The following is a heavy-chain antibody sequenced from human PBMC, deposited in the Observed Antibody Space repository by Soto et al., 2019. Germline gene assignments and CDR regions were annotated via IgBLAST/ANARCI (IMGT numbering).Heavy chain of an antibody. J-gene: IGHJ1*01. D-gene: IGHD6-13*01. Sequence: PAKVSCKPSGGTFSSYAISWVRQPPGQGLEWTGGIIPIFGTANYAQKFQGRVTITADESTSTAYMELSSLRSEDTAVYYCASPATPSIAAAGSQYLPHWGEGTLVTVSS. V-gene: IGHV1-69*13. CDR2: IIPIFGTA. CDR3: ASPATPSIAAAGSQYLPH. CDR1: GGTFSSYA.